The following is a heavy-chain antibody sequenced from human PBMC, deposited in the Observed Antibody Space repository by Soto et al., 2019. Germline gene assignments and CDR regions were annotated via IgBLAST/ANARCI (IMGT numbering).Heavy chain of an antibody. V-gene: IGHV4-39*01. J-gene: IGHJ5*02. CDR2: IYYSGST. CDR3: PRQLYDSSGYSLATWWFDP. Sequence: SLTCTVSGGSISSSSYYWGWIRQPPGKGLEWIGSIYYSGSTYYNPSLKSRVTISVDTSKNQFSLKLSSVTAADTAVYYCPRQLYDSSGYSLATWWFDPWGQGTLVTVSA. CDR1: GGSISSSSYY. D-gene: IGHD3-22*01.